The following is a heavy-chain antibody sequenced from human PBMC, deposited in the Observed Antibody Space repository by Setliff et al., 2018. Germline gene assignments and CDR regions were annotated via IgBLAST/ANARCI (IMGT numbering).Heavy chain of an antibody. J-gene: IGHJ4*02. Sequence: GGSLRLSCAASGFTFSNAWMNWVRQAPGKGLEFVSGVDQGANTYYGDSVKGRFTISRDNSQNTVYLQMTNLRVEDTAIYYCAKDRVPDGKWDFDSSGPGILVTVSS. V-gene: IGHV3-53*01. CDR1: GFTFSNAW. D-gene: IGHD2-8*01. CDR3: AKDRVPDGKWDFDS. CDR2: VDQGANT.